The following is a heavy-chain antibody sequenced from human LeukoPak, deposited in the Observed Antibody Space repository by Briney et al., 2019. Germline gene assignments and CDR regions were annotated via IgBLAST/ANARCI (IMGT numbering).Heavy chain of an antibody. Sequence: PGGSLRLSCAASGFTFSDYYMSWIRQAPGKGLEWIGEINHSGSTNYNPSLKSRVTISVDTSKNQFSLKLSSVTAADTAVYYCARHGDIVVVVAATMDWFDPWGQGTLVTVSS. D-gene: IGHD2-15*01. V-gene: IGHV4-34*01. CDR2: INHSGST. J-gene: IGHJ5*02. CDR3: ARHGDIVVVVAATMDWFDP. CDR1: GFTFSDYY.